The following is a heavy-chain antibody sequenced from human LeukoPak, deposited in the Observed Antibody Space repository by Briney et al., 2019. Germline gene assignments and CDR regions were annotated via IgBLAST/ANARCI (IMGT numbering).Heavy chain of an antibody. CDR1: GYSFTSYW. CDR2: IYPGDSDT. V-gene: IGHV5-51*01. J-gene: IGHJ6*02. CDR3: ARSFDDSNGYYHYYYGMDV. Sequence: GESLKISCKGSGYSFTSYWIGWVRQMPGKGLEWMGIIYPGDSDTRYSPSFQGQVTISADKSISTAYLQWSSLKASDTAMYYCARSFDDSNGYYHYYYGMDVWGQGTTVTVSS. D-gene: IGHD3-22*01.